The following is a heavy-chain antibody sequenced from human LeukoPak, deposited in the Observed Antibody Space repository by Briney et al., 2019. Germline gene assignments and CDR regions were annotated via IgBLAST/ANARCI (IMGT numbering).Heavy chain of an antibody. CDR2: ISSSSSYI. Sequence: PGGSLRLSCAASGFTFSRYTMNWVRQAPGKGLEWVSSISSSSSYIYYADSVKGRFTISRDNAKNSLYLQMNSLRAEDTAVYYCARAYYYDSSGYRRGGYWGQGTLVTVSS. CDR1: GFTFSRYT. CDR3: ARAYYYDSSGYRRGGY. J-gene: IGHJ4*02. D-gene: IGHD3-22*01. V-gene: IGHV3-21*01.